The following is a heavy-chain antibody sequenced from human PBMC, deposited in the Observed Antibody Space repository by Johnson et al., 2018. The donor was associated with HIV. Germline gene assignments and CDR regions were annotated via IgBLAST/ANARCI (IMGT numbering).Heavy chain of an antibody. CDR1: GFTFSSYG. CDR2: IRYDGSNK. D-gene: IGHD1-26*01. Sequence: QVQLVESGVGLVQPGGSLRLSCAASGFTFSSYGMHWVRQAPSKGLEWVAFIRYDGSNKYYADSVKGRFTISRDNSKNTLYLQMNSLRAEDTAVYYCARMGGATYAFDIWGQGTMVTVSS. J-gene: IGHJ3*02. V-gene: IGHV3-30*02. CDR3: ARMGGATYAFDI.